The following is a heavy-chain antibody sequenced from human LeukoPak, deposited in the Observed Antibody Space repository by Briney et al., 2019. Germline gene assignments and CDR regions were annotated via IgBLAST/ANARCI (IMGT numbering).Heavy chain of an antibody. V-gene: IGHV3-21*01. CDR3: ARDPKRGDYYYMDV. Sequence: GGSLRLSCAASGFTFSSYSMNWVRQAPGKGLEWVSSISSSSSYIYYADSVKGRFTISRDNAKNSLYLQMNSLRAEDTAVYYCARDPKRGDYYYMDVWGKGTTVTVSS. J-gene: IGHJ6*03. D-gene: IGHD2-15*01. CDR2: ISSSSSYI. CDR1: GFTFSSYS.